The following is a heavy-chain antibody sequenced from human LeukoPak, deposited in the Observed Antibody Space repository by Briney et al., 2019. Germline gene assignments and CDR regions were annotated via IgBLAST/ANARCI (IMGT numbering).Heavy chain of an antibody. CDR3: ARGSSSWLDYYIDV. CDR2: ISQNGDS. CDR1: GGSLSFYY. V-gene: IGHV4-34*01. D-gene: IGHD6-13*01. Sequence: PSETLSLTCGVSGGSLSFYYWSWIRQSPGKGLEWIAEISQNGDSNYNMSLKSRVTISLDKSKNQVSLKLNSVTAADTAVYYCARGSSSWLDYYIDVWAKGTTVTVSS. J-gene: IGHJ6*03.